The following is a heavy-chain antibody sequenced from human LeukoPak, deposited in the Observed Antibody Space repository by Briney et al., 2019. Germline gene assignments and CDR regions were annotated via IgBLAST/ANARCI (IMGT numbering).Heavy chain of an antibody. CDR3: ARVPTPYDTSSQVDL. CDR2: VYYTGTT. D-gene: IGHD3-22*01. J-gene: IGHJ5*02. CDR1: GGSINRGGYY. Sequence: SQTLSLTCSVSGGSINRGGYYWSWVRQHPGQGLEWIGYVYYTGTTNYNPSLKSRVTMSVDTSKNQFYLKLTSMTVADTAVYCARVPTPYDTSSQVDLWGQGTLVTVSS. V-gene: IGHV4-31*03.